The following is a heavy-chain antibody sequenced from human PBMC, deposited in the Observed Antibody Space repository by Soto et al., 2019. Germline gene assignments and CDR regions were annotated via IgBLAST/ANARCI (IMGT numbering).Heavy chain of an antibody. V-gene: IGHV3-33*01. Sequence: QVQLVESGGGVVQPGRSLRLSCAASGFTFSSYGMHWVRQAPGKGLEWVAVIWYDGSNKYYADSVKGRFTISRDNSKNTLDLQMNSLRAEDTAVYYCARDGTTAHRYFQHWGQGTLVTVSS. D-gene: IGHD4-17*01. CDR3: ARDGTTAHRYFQH. CDR1: GFTFSSYG. CDR2: IWYDGSNK. J-gene: IGHJ1*01.